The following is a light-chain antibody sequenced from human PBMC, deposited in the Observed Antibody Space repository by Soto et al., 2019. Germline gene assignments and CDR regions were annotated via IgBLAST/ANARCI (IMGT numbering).Light chain of an antibody. CDR1: QSVSSY. CDR3: QQRSKWHPGLT. V-gene: IGKV3-11*01. J-gene: IGKJ4*01. Sequence: EIVLTQSPATLSLSPGERATLSCRASQSVSSYLAWYQQKPGQAPRLLIYDASNRATGIPARFSGSGSGTDFTLAISSLEPEDFAVSYCQQRSKWHPGLTFGGGTKVEIK. CDR2: DAS.